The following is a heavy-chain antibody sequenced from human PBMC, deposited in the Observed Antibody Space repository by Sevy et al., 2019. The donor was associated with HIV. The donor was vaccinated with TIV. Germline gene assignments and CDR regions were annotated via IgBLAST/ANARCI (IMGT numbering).Heavy chain of an antibody. J-gene: IGHJ5*01. Sequence: GGSLRLSCAASGFTLNSYWMSWVRQAPGKGLEWVAAIWYDGRTKQYADSVKGRFTISRDNSKNMLSLEMNSLRAEDTGLYFCARDSARVIVPTAGFDSWGQGTVVTVSS. V-gene: IGHV3-33*08. CDR2: IWYDGRTK. CDR3: ARDSARVIVPTAGFDS. CDR1: GFTLNSYW. D-gene: IGHD1-1*01.